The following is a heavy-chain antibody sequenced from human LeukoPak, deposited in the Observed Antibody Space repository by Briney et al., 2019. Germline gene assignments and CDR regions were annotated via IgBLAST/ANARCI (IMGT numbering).Heavy chain of an antibody. V-gene: IGHV3-38-3*01. Sequence: GGSLRLSCAASGFTVSSNEMSWVRQAPGKGLEWVSSISGGSTYYADSRKGRFTISRDNSKNTLYLQMNSLRAEDTAVYYRAKPVILIGRIFDYWGQGTLVTVSS. J-gene: IGHJ4*02. D-gene: IGHD2-8*01. CDR1: GFTVSSNE. CDR2: ISGGST. CDR3: AKPVILIGRIFDY.